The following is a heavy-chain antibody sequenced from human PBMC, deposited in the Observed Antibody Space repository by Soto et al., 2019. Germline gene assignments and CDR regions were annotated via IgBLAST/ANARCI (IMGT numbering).Heavy chain of an antibody. J-gene: IGHJ6*02. D-gene: IGHD2-15*01. CDR2: INPNSGGT. CDR3: ARDLQEVVAATNYYYYGMDV. V-gene: IGHV1-2*04. CDR1: GYTFTGYY. Sequence: ASVKVSCKAPGYTFTGYYMHWVRQAPGQGLEWMGWINPNSGGTNYAQKFQGWVTMTRDTSISTAYMELSRLRSDDTAVYYCARDLQEVVAATNYYYYGMDVWGQGTTVTVSS.